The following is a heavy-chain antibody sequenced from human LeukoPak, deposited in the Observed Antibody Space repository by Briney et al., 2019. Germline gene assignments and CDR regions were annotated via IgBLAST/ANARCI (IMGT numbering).Heavy chain of an antibody. J-gene: IGHJ3*02. CDR1: GFSFSNYN. CDR2: ISSSSSTK. CDR3: ARLMDRARRDAFDI. V-gene: IGHV3-48*01. D-gene: IGHD2-2*03. Sequence: GGSLRLSCAASGFSFSNYNMNWVRQAPGKGLEWVSYISSSSSTKNYADSVKSRFTVSRDNAWNSLYLQMNSLRAEDTAVYYCARLMDRARRDAFDIWGQGIMVTVSS.